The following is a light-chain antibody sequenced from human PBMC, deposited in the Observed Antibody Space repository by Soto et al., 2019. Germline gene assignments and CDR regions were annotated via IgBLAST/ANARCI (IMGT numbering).Light chain of an antibody. CDR1: QAVRIY. Sequence: DIQMTQSPSSVSASVGDRVSITCRASQAVRIYLAWYQQKSGKAPKLLIYAASALQSGVPSRFSGSSSGTSCTLSIHTMQPEEYAAYYSQQANSFPRAFGGGTKVEIK. V-gene: IGKV1-12*01. CDR3: QQANSFPRA. J-gene: IGKJ4*02. CDR2: AAS.